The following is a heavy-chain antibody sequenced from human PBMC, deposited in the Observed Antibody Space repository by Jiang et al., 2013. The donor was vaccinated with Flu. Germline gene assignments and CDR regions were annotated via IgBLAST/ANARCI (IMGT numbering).Heavy chain of an antibody. J-gene: IGHJ6*02. V-gene: IGHV5-51*01. CDR3: ARSVAGTSSPYYGMDV. D-gene: IGHD6-19*01. CDR1: GYSFTSYW. Sequence: LKISCKGSGYSFTSYWIGWVRQMPGKGLEWMGIIYPGDSDTRYSPSFQGQVTISADKSISTAYLQWSSLKASDTAMYYCARSVAGTSSPYYGMDVWGQGTTVTVSS. CDR2: IYPGDSDT.